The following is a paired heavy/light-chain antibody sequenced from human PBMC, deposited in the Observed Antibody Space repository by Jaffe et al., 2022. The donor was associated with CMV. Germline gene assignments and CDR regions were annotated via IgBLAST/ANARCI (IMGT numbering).Heavy chain of an antibody. V-gene: IGHV3-23*04. CDR3: AKVGLLVIAAAGSLDY. CDR1: GFTFSTYT. CDR2: ISGSGGST. D-gene: IGHD6-13*01. Sequence: EVQLVESGGGLVQPGGSLRLSCAASGFTFSTYTMSWVRQAPGKGLEWVSAISGSGGSTYYADSVKGRFTISRDSSKNKLYLQMNSLRAEDTAVYYCAKVGLLVIAAAGSLDYWGQGTLVTVSS. J-gene: IGHJ4*02.
Light chain of an antibody. CDR1: ALPKQY. CDR2: KDS. V-gene: IGLV3-25*03. CDR3: QSADSSGTHVV. Sequence: SYELTQPPSVSVSPGQTARITCSGDALPKQYAYWYQQKPGQAPVLVIYKDSERPSGIPERFSGSSSGTTVTLTISGVQAEDEADYYCQSADSSGTHVVFGGGTKLTVL. J-gene: IGLJ2*01.